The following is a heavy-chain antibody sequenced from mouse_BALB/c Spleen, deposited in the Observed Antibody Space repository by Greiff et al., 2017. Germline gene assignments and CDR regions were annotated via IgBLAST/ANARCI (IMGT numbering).Heavy chain of an antibody. CDR1: GYNFTSYW. CDR2: IYPGSGST. J-gene: IGHJ2*01. CDR3: ARKNDGYQDY. Sequence: QVQLKQPGAELVKPGTSVKLSCKASGYNFTSYWINWVKLRPGQGLEWIGDIYPGSGSTNYNEKFKSKATLTVDTSSSTAYMQLSSLASEDSALYYCARKNDGYQDYWGQGTTLTVSA. D-gene: IGHD2-3*01. V-gene: IGHV1-55*01.